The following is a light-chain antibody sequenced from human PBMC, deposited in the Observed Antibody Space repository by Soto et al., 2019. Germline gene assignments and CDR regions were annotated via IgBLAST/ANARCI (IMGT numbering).Light chain of an antibody. V-gene: IGLV2-14*03. Sequence: QSALTQPASVSGSPGQSITISCTGTSSDVGAYNYVSWYQQHPGKAPRLLIYDVVNRPSVVSSRFSGSKSGNTASLTISGLQAEDEADYYCSSYTSSSILAFGGGTKVTV. CDR1: SSDVGAYNY. J-gene: IGLJ2*01. CDR3: SSYTSSSILA. CDR2: DVV.